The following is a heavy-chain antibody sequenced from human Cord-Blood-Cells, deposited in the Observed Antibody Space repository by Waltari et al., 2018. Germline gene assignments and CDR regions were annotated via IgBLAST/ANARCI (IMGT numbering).Heavy chain of an antibody. CDR2: ISYDGSNK. D-gene: IGHD3-3*01. CDR3: AKDKGRLGFLEWYFDY. V-gene: IGHV3-30*18. CDR1: GFTFSSYG. Sequence: QVQLVESGGGVVQPGRSLRLSCAASGFTFSSYGMHWVRQAPGKGLEWVAVISYDGSNKYYADSVKGRFTISRDNSKNTLYLQMNSLRAEDTAVYYCAKDKGRLGFLEWYFDYWGQGTLSPSPQ. J-gene: IGHJ4*02.